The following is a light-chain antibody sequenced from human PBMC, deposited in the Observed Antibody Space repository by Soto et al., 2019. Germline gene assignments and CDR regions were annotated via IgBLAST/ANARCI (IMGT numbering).Light chain of an antibody. Sequence: QSALTQPASVSGSPGQSITISCTGTSSDVGGYNYVSWYQQHPGKAPKLRIYDVSNRPSGVANRCSGSKSGNTASLTISGLQAEDEADYYCSSYTSSSTLLYVFGTGTKRTVL. CDR2: DVS. CDR1: SSDVGGYNY. V-gene: IGLV2-14*01. CDR3: SSYTSSSTLLYV. J-gene: IGLJ1*01.